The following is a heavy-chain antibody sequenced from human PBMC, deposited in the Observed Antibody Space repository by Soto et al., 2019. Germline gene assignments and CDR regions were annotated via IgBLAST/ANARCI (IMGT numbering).Heavy chain of an antibody. Sequence: QVQLVQSGAEVKKPGASVKVSCKASGYTFTNHGISWVRQAPGQGLEWLGWMSAYNGDRRYAQIFQGRVTMTTDTSTSAAYMELRSLRSGDTAVYYCARDSYNWNDGGTFDIWGQGTMVTVSS. V-gene: IGHV1-18*01. CDR1: GYTFTNHG. CDR2: MSAYNGDR. J-gene: IGHJ3*02. D-gene: IGHD1-1*01. CDR3: ARDSYNWNDGGTFDI.